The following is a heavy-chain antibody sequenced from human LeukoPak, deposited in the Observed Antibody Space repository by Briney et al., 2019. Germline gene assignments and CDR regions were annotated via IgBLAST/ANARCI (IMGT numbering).Heavy chain of an antibody. CDR3: AKSGPGYSSGWYFFDY. D-gene: IGHD6-19*01. CDR1: GFTLSSYW. Sequence: GGSLRLSCAASGFTLSSYWMHWVRQAPGKGLVWVSRINSDGSNTSYADSVKGRITISRDNAKNTLYLQMNSLRAEDTAVYYCAKSGPGYSSGWYFFDYWGQGTLVTVSS. V-gene: IGHV3-74*01. CDR2: INSDGSNT. J-gene: IGHJ4*02.